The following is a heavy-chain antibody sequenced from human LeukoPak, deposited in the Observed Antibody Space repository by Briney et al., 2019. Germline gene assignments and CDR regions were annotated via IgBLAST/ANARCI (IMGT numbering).Heavy chain of an antibody. V-gene: IGHV2-5*01. Sequence: ESGPTLVKPTQTFTLTCTFFGFSLTTGGGGVGWIRQPAGKPLECLAAIFWNDDKRYSPSLKSRLTITKDTSENQVVLTMTNVGPADTATYYCAHSPTFYDILTTSYPINWFDPWGQGTLVTVSS. CDR2: IFWNDDK. D-gene: IGHD3-9*01. J-gene: IGHJ5*02. CDR3: AHSPTFYDILTTSYPINWFDP. CDR1: GFSLTTGGGG.